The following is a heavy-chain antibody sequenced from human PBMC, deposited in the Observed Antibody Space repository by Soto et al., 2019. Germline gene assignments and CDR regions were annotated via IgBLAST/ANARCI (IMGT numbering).Heavy chain of an antibody. V-gene: IGHV3-23*01. D-gene: IGHD5-12*01. J-gene: IGHJ6*02. CDR1: GLTFSTYA. CDR2: IGGSGTGGRT. Sequence: EVHLLESGGDLVQPGGSLRISCTASGLTFSTYAMSWVRQAPGKGLEWVSAIGGSGTGGRTYYADSVKGRFTISRDNSKNMVYLQMNSLRAADPAVYYCGKSPGGLDGYNSDYYGMDVWGQGTTVTVSS. CDR3: GKSPGGLDGYNSDYYGMDV.